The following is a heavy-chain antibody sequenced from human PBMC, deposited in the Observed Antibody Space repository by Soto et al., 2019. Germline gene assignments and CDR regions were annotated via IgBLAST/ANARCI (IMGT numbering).Heavy chain of an antibody. CDR1: GGTFSSYA. CDR2: IIPIFGTA. CDR3: ASGMSYYYYGMDV. V-gene: IGHV1-69*13. D-gene: IGHD1-1*01. Sequence: WASVKVSCKASGGTFSSYAISWVRQAPGQGLEWMGGIIPIFGTANYAQKFQGRVTITADESTSTAYMELSSLRSEDTAVYYCASGMSYYYYGMDVWGQGTTVTVSS. J-gene: IGHJ6*02.